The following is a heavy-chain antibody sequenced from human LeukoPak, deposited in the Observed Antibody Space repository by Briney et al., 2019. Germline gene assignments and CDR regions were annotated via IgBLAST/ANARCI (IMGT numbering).Heavy chain of an antibody. J-gene: IGHJ4*02. Sequence: PGRSLTLSCAASGFTFSSYGMHWVRQAPGKGLEWVAVIWYDGSNKYYADSVKGRFTISRDNSKNTLYLQMNSLRAEDTAVYYCAKSPYGDYRGYYFDYWGQGTLVTVSS. CDR3: AKSPYGDYRGYYFDY. CDR1: GFTFSSYG. CDR2: IWYDGSNK. V-gene: IGHV3-33*06. D-gene: IGHD4-17*01.